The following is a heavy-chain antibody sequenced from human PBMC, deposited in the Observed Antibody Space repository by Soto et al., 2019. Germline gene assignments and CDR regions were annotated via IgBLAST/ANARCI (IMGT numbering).Heavy chain of an antibody. J-gene: IGHJ4*02. V-gene: IGHV3-21*01. CDR2: ISSSGSYI. CDR1: GFTFSSYS. Sequence: EVQLVESGGGLVKPGGSLRLSCAASGFTFSSYSMNWVRQAPGKGLEWVSSISSSGSYIYYADSVKGRFTISRDNAKNSLYLQMNSLRAEDMAVYYCARKYSGYDLAYFDYWGQGTLVTVSS. CDR3: ARKYSGYDLAYFDY. D-gene: IGHD5-12*01.